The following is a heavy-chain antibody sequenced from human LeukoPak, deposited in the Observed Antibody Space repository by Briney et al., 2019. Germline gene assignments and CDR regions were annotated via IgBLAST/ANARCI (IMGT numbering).Heavy chain of an antibody. J-gene: IGHJ3*02. CDR3: ATFSIVVLSPYDAFDI. V-gene: IGHV4-4*02. CDR2: ISRSGST. Sequence: PSGTLSLTCAVSGGAFSSINWWNWVRRPPGKGLEWIGEISRSGSTNYNPSLKSRATVSMDKSKNQFSLNLSSVTAADTAVYFCATFSIVVLSPYDAFDIWGQGTMVTVSS. D-gene: IGHD2-8*01. CDR1: GGAFSSINW.